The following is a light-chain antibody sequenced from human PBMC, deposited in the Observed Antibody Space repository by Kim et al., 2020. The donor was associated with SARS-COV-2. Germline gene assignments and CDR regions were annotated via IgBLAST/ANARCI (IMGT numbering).Light chain of an antibody. V-gene: IGLV3-25*03. CDR3: QSADSSDTFWV. Sequence: SYELTQPPSVSLSPGQTARITCSGDALPKQYAYWFQQKPGQAPVLVIYKDTERPSGIPERFSGSTSGTTVTLTISGVQAGDEADYYCQSADSSDTFWVFGGGTQLTVL. CDR1: ALPKQY. CDR2: KDT. J-gene: IGLJ3*02.